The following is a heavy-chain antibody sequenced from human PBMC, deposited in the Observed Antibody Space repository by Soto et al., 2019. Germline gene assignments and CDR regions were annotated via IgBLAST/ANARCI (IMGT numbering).Heavy chain of an antibody. CDR2: ISHDGSNK. D-gene: IGHD3-10*01. V-gene: IGHV3-30*03. CDR1: GFTFRSYG. Sequence: GRPLRLSCAASGFTFRSYGMHWVCQAPGKGLEWVAVISHDGSNKYFADSVKGRFTISRDNSKNTLYLQVNSLRTEDTAVYHCASSPGCLPPPEYYRYVMDVWGQGTTVTVSS. J-gene: IGHJ6*02. CDR3: ASSPGCLPPPEYYRYVMDV.